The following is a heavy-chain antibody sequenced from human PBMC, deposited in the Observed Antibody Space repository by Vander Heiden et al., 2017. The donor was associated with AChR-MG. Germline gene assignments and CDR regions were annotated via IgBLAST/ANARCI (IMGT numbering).Heavy chain of an antibody. D-gene: IGHD1-26*01. V-gene: IGHV4-39*01. CDR3: ARLSELLFLYFDY. CDR1: GGHISSSSYY. Sequence: QLQLQESGPGLVKPSETLSLTCTVSGGHISSSSYYWGWIRQPPGKGLEWIGSIYYSGSTYYNPSLKSRVTISVDTSKNQFSLKLSSVTAADTAVYYCARLSELLFLYFDYWGQGTLVTVSS. J-gene: IGHJ4*02. CDR2: IYYSGST.